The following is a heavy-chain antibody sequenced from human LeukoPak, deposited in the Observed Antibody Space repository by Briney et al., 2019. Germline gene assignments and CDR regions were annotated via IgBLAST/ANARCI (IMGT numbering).Heavy chain of an antibody. CDR1: GYTFTGYY. Sequence: ASVKVSCKASGYTFTGYYMHWVRQAPGQGLEWMGWINPNSGGTNYAQKFQGWVTITRDTSISTAYMELSRLRSDDTAVYYCAREGLGELSSGYWGQGTLVTVSS. V-gene: IGHV1-2*04. CDR2: INPNSGGT. CDR3: AREGLGELSSGY. J-gene: IGHJ4*02. D-gene: IGHD3-16*02.